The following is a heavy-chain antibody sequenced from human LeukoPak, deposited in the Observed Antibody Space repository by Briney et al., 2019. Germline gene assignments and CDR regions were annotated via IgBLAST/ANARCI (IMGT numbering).Heavy chain of an antibody. J-gene: IGHJ6*02. V-gene: IGHV1-69*04. D-gene: IGHD4-17*01. Sequence: VASVKVSCKAAGGTFSSYAISCVRQAPGQGLEWMGGIIPILGIANYAQKFQGRVTITADKSTSTAYMELSSLRSEDTAVYYCARPNGDYAPDYYYYGMDVWGQGTTVTVSS. CDR2: IIPILGIA. CDR1: GGTFSSYA. CDR3: ARPNGDYAPDYYYYGMDV.